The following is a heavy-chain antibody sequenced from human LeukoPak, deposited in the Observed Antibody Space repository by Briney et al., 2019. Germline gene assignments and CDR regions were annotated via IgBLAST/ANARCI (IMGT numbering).Heavy chain of an antibody. CDR3: ARDYDSSGSTYYQGY. CDR1: GYTFTSYG. Sequence: GASVKVSCKASGYTFTSYGISWVRQAPGQGLEWMGWISAYNGNTNYAQKLQGRVTMTTDTSTSTAYMELRSLRSDDTAVYYCARDYDSSGSTYYQGYWGQGTLVTVSS. CDR2: ISAYNGNT. D-gene: IGHD3-22*01. V-gene: IGHV1-18*01. J-gene: IGHJ4*02.